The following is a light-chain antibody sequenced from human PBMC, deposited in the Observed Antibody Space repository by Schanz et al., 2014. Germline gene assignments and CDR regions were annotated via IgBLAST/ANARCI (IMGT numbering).Light chain of an antibody. CDR2: GAS. CDR3: QQYGSSPPWT. J-gene: IGKJ1*01. Sequence: EIVLTQSPGTLSLSPGERATLSCRASQSVSSSYLAWYQQKPGQAPRLLIYGASSRATGIADRFSGSGSGTEFTLTISSLQSEDFAVYYCQQYGSSPPWTFGQGTKVEIK. V-gene: IGKV3-20*01. CDR1: QSVSSSY.